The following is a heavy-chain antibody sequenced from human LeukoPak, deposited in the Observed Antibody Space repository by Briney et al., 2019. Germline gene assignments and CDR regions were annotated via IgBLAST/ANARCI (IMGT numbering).Heavy chain of an antibody. J-gene: IGHJ5*02. D-gene: IGHD6-6*01. CDR1: GYTFTSYY. V-gene: IGHV1-46*01. Sequence: ASVKVSCKASGYTFTSYYMHWVRQAPGQGLEWMGIINPSGGSTSYAQKFQGRVTMTRDTSTSTAYMELSSLRSEDTAVYYCATGGGAAQPRDWFDPWGQGTLVTVSS. CDR2: INPSGGST. CDR3: ATGGGAAQPRDWFDP.